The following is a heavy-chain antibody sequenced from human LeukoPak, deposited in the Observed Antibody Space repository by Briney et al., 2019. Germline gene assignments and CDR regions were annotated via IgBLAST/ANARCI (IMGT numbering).Heavy chain of an antibody. Sequence: GGSLKLSVEASGFTFSNYWMHGFRQAPGKGLVWVSRMNSDGSRTSYADSVKGRFTISKNTLYLQMNSLRAEDTAVYYCARADTRDYWGQGTLVTVSS. CDR1: GFTFSNYW. CDR2: MNSDGSRT. V-gene: IGHV3-74*01. J-gene: IGHJ4*02. CDR3: ARADTRDY.